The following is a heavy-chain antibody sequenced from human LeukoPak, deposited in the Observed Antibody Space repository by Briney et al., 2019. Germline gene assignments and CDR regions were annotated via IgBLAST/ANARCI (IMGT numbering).Heavy chain of an antibody. CDR3: AATIDYGGYDY. J-gene: IGHJ4*02. V-gene: IGHV3-74*01. CDR1: GFTFSSYG. D-gene: IGHD4-23*01. Sequence: GGSLRLSCAASGFTFSSYGMHWVRQAPGKGLVWVSGINSDGSSTTYADSVKGRFAISRDNAKNTLYLQMNSLRAEDTAVYFCAATIDYGGYDYWGQGTLVTVSS. CDR2: INSDGSST.